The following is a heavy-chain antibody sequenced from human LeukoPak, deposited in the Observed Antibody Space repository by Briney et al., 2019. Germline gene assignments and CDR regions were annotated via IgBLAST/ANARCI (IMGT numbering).Heavy chain of an antibody. CDR1: GFTFSSYA. Sequence: GGSLRLSCAASGFTFSSYAMHWVRQAPGKGLEWVAVISYDGSNKYYADSVKGRFTISRDNSKNTLYLQMNSLRAEDTAVYYCAGGPEYSYVYFDYWGQGTLVTVSS. J-gene: IGHJ4*02. CDR2: ISYDGSNK. CDR3: AGGPEYSYVYFDY. V-gene: IGHV3-30-3*01. D-gene: IGHD5-18*01.